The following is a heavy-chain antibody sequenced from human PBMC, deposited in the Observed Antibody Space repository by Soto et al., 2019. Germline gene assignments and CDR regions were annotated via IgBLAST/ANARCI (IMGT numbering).Heavy chain of an antibody. Sequence: QVQLQESGPGMVKPSQTLSLTCTVSGGSITGGGYYWSWIRQHPGKGLECIGYIHYSGNTNYNPSLRSRGSISADTSKNQFSLKLRSVTAADTAVYFCARAGYCSGGSCYPERYFDSWGQGTLVTVSS. J-gene: IGHJ4*02. V-gene: IGHV4-31*03. CDR3: ARAGYCSGGSCYPERYFDS. D-gene: IGHD2-15*01. CDR2: IHYSGNT. CDR1: GGSITGGGYY.